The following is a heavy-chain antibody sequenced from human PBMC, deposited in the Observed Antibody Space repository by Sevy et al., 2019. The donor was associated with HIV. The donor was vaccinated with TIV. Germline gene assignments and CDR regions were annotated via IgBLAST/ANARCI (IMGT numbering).Heavy chain of an antibody. CDR2: IVPLVGTT. V-gene: IGHV1-69*13. CDR1: GGTLSSYA. J-gene: IGHJ3*02. D-gene: IGHD5-18*01. Sequence: ASVKVSCMDSGGTLSSYALSWVRQAPGQGLEWMGGIVPLVGTTNYAQNLQGRVTITADESTSTAYMDLRSLRSEDTAVYYCARGGYSYGYQAFDIWDQGTMVTVSS. CDR3: ARGGYSYGYQAFDI.